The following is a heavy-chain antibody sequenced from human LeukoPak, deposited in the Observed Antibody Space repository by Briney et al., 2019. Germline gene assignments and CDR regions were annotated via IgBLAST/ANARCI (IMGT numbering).Heavy chain of an antibody. CDR2: IYSGGRT. J-gene: IGHJ4*02. V-gene: IGHV3-66*02. CDR1: GFTLSSNY. CDR3: ARDSSSGYYYLDY. D-gene: IGHD3-22*01. Sequence: PGGSLRLSCAASGFTLSSNYMSWVRQAPGKGLEWVSVIYSGGRTYYADYVKGRFTISRDHSKNTLYLQMTSLRAEDTAVYYCARDSSSGYYYLDYWGQGTLVTVSS.